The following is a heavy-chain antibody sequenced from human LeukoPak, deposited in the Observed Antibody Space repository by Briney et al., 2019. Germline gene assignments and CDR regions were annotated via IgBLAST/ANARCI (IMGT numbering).Heavy chain of an antibody. J-gene: IGHJ4*02. CDR2: IYTSGST. D-gene: IGHD6-13*01. Sequence: SETLSLTCTVSGYSISSGYYWGWIRQPPGKGLEWIGRIYTSGSTNYNPSLKSRVTMSVDTSKNQFSLKLSSVTAADTAVYYCARDTGIAAAGIGVWGQGTLVTVSS. V-gene: IGHV4-38-2*02. CDR1: GYSISSGYY. CDR3: ARDTGIAAAGIGV.